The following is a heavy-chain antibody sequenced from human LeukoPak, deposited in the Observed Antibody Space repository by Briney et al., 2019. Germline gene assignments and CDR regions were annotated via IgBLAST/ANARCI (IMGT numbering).Heavy chain of an antibody. Sequence: ASVKVSCKASGYTFTSYYMHWVRQAPGQGLEWMGMINPSGGSTSYAQKFQGRVTMTRDTSTSTVYMELSSLRSEDTAVYYGATYSISYYYFDYWGQGTLVTVSS. CDR3: ATYSISYYYFDY. J-gene: IGHJ4*02. CDR2: INPSGGST. V-gene: IGHV1-46*01. D-gene: IGHD6-13*01. CDR1: GYTFTSYY.